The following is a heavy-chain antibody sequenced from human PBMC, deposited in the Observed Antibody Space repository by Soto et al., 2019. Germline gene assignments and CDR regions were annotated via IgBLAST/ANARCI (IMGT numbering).Heavy chain of an antibody. CDR3: ARGFGWHDFDY. Sequence: QVQLQESGPGLVKASETLSLTCTVSAGSISSYYWSWIRQPPGKGLEWIVYTHYSGNTNYNPSLKRRVTISVDLAQSQCFLTLSSVAAADTAVYYCARGFGWHDFDYWGQGTLVTVSS. J-gene: IGHJ4*02. CDR1: AGSISSYY. V-gene: IGHV4-59*01. CDR2: THYSGNT. D-gene: IGHD3-10*01.